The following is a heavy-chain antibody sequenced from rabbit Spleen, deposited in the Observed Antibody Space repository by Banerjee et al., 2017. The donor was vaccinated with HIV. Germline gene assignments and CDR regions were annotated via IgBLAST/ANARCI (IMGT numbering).Heavy chain of an antibody. CDR1: GVSFSGNSY. Sequence: QSLEESGGDLVKPGASLTLTCIASGVSFSGNSYMCWVRQAPGKGLEWIGCIDTNDGDTDYANWPKGRFTISKTSSTTVTLQMTSLTAADTATYFCARNYVNAFDPWGPGTLVTVS. CDR2: IDTNDGDT. D-gene: IGHD1-1*01. V-gene: IGHV1S40*01. CDR3: ARNYVNAFDP. J-gene: IGHJ2*01.